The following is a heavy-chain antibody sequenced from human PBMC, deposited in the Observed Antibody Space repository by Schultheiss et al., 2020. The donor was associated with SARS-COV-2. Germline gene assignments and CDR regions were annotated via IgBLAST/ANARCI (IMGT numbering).Heavy chain of an antibody. V-gene: IGHV3-74*01. CDR2: INSDGSST. CDR3: ARVGYTWNDVGLGF. CDR1: GFTFSGYW. J-gene: IGHJ4*02. Sequence: GGSLRLSCAASGFTFSGYWMHWVRQAPGKGLVWVSRINSDGSSTSYADSVKGRFTISRDNSKNTLYLQMNSLRAEDTAVYYCARVGYTWNDVGLGFWGQGTLVTVSS. D-gene: IGHD1-20*01.